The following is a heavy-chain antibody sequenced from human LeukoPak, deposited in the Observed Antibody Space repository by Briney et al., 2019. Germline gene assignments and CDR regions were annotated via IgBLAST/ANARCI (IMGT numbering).Heavy chain of an antibody. D-gene: IGHD1-26*01. V-gene: IGHV4-59*02. J-gene: IGHJ4*02. CDR2: TYYSEST. CDR1: GASVNNYY. CDR3: AGLVGATSLDY. Sequence: SETLSLTCTVSGASVNNYYWSWIRQPPGKGLEWIGYTYYSESTNYNPSLKSRVTISVDTSKNQFSLKLSSVTAADTAVYYCAGLVGATSLDYWGQGTLVTVSS.